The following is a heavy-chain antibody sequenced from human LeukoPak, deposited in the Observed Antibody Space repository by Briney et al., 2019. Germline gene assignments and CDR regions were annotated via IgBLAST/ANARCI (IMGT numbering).Heavy chain of an antibody. CDR3: ASTSANYYDSSGYNHDAFDI. CDR2: ISAYNGNT. V-gene: IGHV1-18*01. D-gene: IGHD3-22*01. CDR1: GYTFTSYG. J-gene: IGHJ3*02. Sequence: GASVKVSCKASGYTFTSYGISWVRQAPGQGLEWMGWISAYNGNTNYAQKLQGRVTMTTDTSTSTAYMELRSLRSDDTAVYYCASTSANYYDSSGYNHDAFDIWGQGTMVTVSS.